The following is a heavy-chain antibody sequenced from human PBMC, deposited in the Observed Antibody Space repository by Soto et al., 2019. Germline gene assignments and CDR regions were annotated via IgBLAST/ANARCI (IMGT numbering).Heavy chain of an antibody. CDR2: IIPIFGTA. V-gene: IGHV1-69*13. J-gene: IGHJ6*02. CDR1: GGTFSSYA. Sequence: GASVKVSCKASGGTFSSYATSWVRQAPGQGLEWMGGIIPIFGTANYAQKFQGRVTITADESTSTAYMELSSLRSEDTAVYYFAPIAVAGRGLYSYYGMDVWGQGTTVTVSS. CDR3: APIAVAGRGLYSYYGMDV. D-gene: IGHD6-19*01.